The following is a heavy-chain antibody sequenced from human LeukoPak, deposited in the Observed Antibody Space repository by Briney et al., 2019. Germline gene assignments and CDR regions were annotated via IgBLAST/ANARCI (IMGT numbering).Heavy chain of an antibody. J-gene: IGHJ4*02. Sequence: GGSLRLSCAASGFSFDRYAMHWVRQGPGQGLEWVSGISWSGDVVGYADSANGRFTISRDNDKNSLELQMDNLRPEDTAWYYCARGGGDQLWALLHHDYWGQGTLVTVAS. CDR2: ISWSGDVV. CDR1: GFSFDRYA. CDR3: ARGGGDQLWALLHHDY. V-gene: IGHV3-9*01. D-gene: IGHD3-16*01.